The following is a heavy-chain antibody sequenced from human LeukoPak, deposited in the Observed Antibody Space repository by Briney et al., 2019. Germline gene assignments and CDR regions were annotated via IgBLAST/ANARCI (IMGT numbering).Heavy chain of an antibody. V-gene: IGHV3-21*01. Sequence: GGSLRLSCVGSGFTFSRYSMNWVRQAPGKGPEWVSSIRSDASSIYYADSVKGRFTISRDNAKNSVFLQMNSLRAGDTAVYYCARDLGYSYGPSFGHWGQGTLVTVSS. J-gene: IGHJ4*02. CDR1: GFTFSRYS. D-gene: IGHD5-18*01. CDR2: IRSDASSI. CDR3: ARDLGYSYGPSFGH.